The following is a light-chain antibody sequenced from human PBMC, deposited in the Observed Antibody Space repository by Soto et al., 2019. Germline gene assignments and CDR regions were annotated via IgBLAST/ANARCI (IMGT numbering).Light chain of an antibody. V-gene: IGLV2-8*01. CDR1: SSDIGDYNF. CDR2: EVK. Sequence: QSVLTQPPSASGSPRQSVTVSCTGSSSDIGDYNFVSWYQQHPGKAPKLIIYEVKKRPSGVPDRFSASKSGNTASLTVSGLQAEDEADYYCSSYAGNNNFVFGSGTKVTVL. CDR3: SSYAGNNNFV. J-gene: IGLJ1*01.